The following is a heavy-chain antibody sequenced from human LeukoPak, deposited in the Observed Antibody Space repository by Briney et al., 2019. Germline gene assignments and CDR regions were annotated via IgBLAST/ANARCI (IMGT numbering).Heavy chain of an antibody. V-gene: IGHV3-48*01. CDR3: ARRIVLMVYASYDWFDP. CDR2: ISGSGSVQ. J-gene: IGHJ5*02. D-gene: IGHD2-8*01. Sequence: GGSLRFSCAASGFAFSSNAMTWVRQAPGKGLEWLSYISGSGSVQYYADSVKGRFTISRDNAKNSLYLQMNSLRAEDTAVYYCARRIVLMVYASYDWFDPWGQGTLVTVSS. CDR1: GFAFSSNA.